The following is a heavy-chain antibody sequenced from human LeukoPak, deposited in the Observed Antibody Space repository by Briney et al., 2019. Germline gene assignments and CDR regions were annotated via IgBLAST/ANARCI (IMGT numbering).Heavy chain of an antibody. J-gene: IGHJ6*02. CDR2: ISSGGNT. V-gene: IGHV3-53*01. CDR3: ATRQRSGYYYGMDV. D-gene: IGHD5-18*01. Sequence: GGSLRLSCAASGFTVSSNYMSWVRQAPGEGLEWVSIISSGGNTYYEDSVKGRFTISRDNSKNTLYLQMNSLRAEDTAIYYCATRQRSGYYYGMDVWGQGTTVTVSS. CDR1: GFTVSSNY.